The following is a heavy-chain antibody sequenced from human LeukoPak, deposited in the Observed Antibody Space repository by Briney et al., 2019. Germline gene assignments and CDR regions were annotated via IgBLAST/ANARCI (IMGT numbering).Heavy chain of an antibody. Sequence: PGGSLRLSCAASGFTFDDYAMHWVRQAPGKGLEWVSGISWNSDTINYADSVKGRFTISRDNAKNSLYLQMNSVRAEDTALYYCAKDAPGIAAAGAFDYWGQGTRVTVSS. J-gene: IGHJ4*02. D-gene: IGHD6-13*01. CDR2: ISWNSDTI. V-gene: IGHV3-9*01. CDR1: GFTFDDYA. CDR3: AKDAPGIAAAGAFDY.